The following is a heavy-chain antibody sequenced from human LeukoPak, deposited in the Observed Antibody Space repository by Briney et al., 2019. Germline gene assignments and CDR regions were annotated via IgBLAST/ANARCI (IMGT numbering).Heavy chain of an antibody. CDR1: GYTFTSYG. Sequence: GASVKVSCKASGYTFTSYGISWVRQAPGQGLEWMGWISAYNGNTNYAQKLQGRVTMTTDTSTSTAYMELRSLRSDDTAVYYCARSYSWFGELLQLYYYYYMDVWGKGTTVTVSS. V-gene: IGHV1-18*01. J-gene: IGHJ6*03. D-gene: IGHD3-10*01. CDR3: ARSYSWFGELLQLYYYYYMDV. CDR2: ISAYNGNT.